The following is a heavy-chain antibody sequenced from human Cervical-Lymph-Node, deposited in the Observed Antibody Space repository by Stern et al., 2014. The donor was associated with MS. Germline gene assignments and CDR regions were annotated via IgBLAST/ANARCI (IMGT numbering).Heavy chain of an antibody. Sequence: QVQLVQSGAEVKSPGSSGKISCKASGGSLSSNPVSWVRQAPGQGLEWMGGIIPIFDSPNYSQKFGGRLTIIADKSTSTTYMELSSLRSEDTAIYYCARDGILQTVDAFDLWGQGTMVTVSS. CDR2: IIPIFDSP. CDR1: GGSLSSNP. D-gene: IGHD2-21*01. V-gene: IGHV1-69*06. J-gene: IGHJ3*01. CDR3: ARDGILQTVDAFDL.